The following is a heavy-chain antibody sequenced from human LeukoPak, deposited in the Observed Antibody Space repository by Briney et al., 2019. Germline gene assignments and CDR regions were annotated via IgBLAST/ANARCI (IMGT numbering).Heavy chain of an antibody. J-gene: IGHJ2*01. CDR3: AKDPLTCGDYGWYFDL. V-gene: IGHV3-30*02. Sequence: GGSLRLSCAASGFTFSNYAMHWVRQAPGKGLEWVAFIRCDGTIKYYADSVKGRFTISRDSSKSTLYLHMDSLRPEDTAHYYCAKDPLTCGDYGWYFDLWGRGTLVTVSS. D-gene: IGHD4-17*01. CDR2: IRCDGTIK. CDR1: GFTFSNYA.